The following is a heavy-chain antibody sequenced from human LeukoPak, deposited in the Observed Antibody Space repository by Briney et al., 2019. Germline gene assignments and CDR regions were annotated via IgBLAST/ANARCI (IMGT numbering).Heavy chain of an antibody. J-gene: IGHJ4*02. CDR3: ARSRGNWNYDRFDY. Sequence: ASVKVSCKASGGTFSSYAISWVRQAPGQGLEWMGGIIPIFGTANYAQKFQGRVTITADESTSTAYMGLSSLRSEDTAVYYCARSRGNWNYDRFDYWGQGTLVTVSS. CDR2: IIPIFGTA. V-gene: IGHV1-69*13. D-gene: IGHD1-7*01. CDR1: GGTFSSYA.